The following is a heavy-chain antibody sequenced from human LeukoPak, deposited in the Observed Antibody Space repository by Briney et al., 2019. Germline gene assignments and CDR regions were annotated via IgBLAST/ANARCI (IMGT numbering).Heavy chain of an antibody. D-gene: IGHD4-23*01. CDR1: GFTFSNYW. J-gene: IGHJ6*03. CDR3: ARDGDTVLTRGYYYYMDV. Sequence: PGGSLRLSCAASGFTFSNYWMHWVRQAPGKGLVWVSRINSDGINTSYADSVKGRFTISRDNAKNTLNLQMNSLRAEDTALYYCARDGDTVLTRGYYYYMDVWGKGTTVTVSS. CDR2: INSDGINT. V-gene: IGHV3-74*01.